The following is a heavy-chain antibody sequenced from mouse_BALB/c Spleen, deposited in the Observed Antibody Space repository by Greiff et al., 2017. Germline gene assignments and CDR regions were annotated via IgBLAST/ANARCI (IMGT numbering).Heavy chain of an antibody. J-gene: IGHJ1*01. CDR2: ISCYNGAT. CDR3: ARGYYDYDESYWYFDV. D-gene: IGHD2-4*01. CDR1: GYSFTGYY. V-gene: IGHV1S34*01. Sequence: LVKTGASVKISCKASGYSFTGYYMHWVKQSHGKSLEWIGYISCYNGATSYNQKFKGKATFTVDTSSSTAYMQFNSLTSEDSAVYYGARGYYDYDESYWYFDVWGAGTTVTVSS.